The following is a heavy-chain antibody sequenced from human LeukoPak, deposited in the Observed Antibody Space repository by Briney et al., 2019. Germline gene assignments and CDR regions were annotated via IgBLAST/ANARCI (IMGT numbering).Heavy chain of an antibody. J-gene: IGHJ4*02. CDR1: GFTFNKAW. D-gene: IGHD3-22*01. CDR2: IKSKTDGRKT. Sequence: GGSLRLSCAASGFTFNKAWMGWVRQAPGKGLEWVGRIKSKTDGRKTDYTAPVKGRFTISRDDSKNTLYLQMNSLKTEDTAVYFCATPPPYDSSGYGYWGQGTLVTVSS. CDR3: ATPPPYDSSGYGY. V-gene: IGHV3-15*01.